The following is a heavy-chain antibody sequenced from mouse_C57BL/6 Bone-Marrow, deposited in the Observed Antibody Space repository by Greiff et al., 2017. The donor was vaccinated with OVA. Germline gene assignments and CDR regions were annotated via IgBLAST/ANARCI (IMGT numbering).Heavy chain of an antibody. J-gene: IGHJ1*03. Sequence: QVQLQQPGAELVQPGASVKMSCKASGYTFTSYCITWVQQRPGQGLEWTGDIYPGSGSTNYNEKFKSKATLTVDTSSSTAYMRLSSLTSEDSAVDYCARRYYGSSWYFDVWGTGTTVTVSS. D-gene: IGHD1-1*01. CDR1: GYTFTSYC. CDR3: ARRYYGSSWYFDV. V-gene: IGHV1-55*01. CDR2: IYPGSGST.